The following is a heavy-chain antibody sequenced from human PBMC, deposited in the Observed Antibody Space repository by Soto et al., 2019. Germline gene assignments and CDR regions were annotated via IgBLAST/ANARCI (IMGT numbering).Heavy chain of an antibody. Sequence: QVLLVQSGAEVKKPGSSVKISCKTSGGTFGTFAITWVRLAPGRGLEWMGVIIPGFAAPTYAQTLQGRVSITADESTSTAYMELSGLTFDDAAVYYCARDRLMRGNSYYYGMDVWGQGTTVTFSS. CDR2: IIPGFAAP. CDR1: GGTFGTFA. CDR3: ARDRLMRGNSYYYGMDV. J-gene: IGHJ6*02. V-gene: IGHV1-69*12. D-gene: IGHD2-21*02.